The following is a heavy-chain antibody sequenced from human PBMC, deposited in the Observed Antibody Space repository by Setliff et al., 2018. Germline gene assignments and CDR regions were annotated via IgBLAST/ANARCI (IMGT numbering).Heavy chain of an antibody. J-gene: IGHJ4*02. CDR3: ARDGGEY. D-gene: IGHD3-16*01. CDR1: GSISSSNW. Sequence: GSISSSNWWSWVRQAPGKGLEWISYISTSRSTIYYADSVKGRFTISRDNAKNSLYLQMNSLRAEDTAVYYCARDGGEYWGQGTLVTVSS. CDR2: ISTSRSTI. V-gene: IGHV3-48*04.